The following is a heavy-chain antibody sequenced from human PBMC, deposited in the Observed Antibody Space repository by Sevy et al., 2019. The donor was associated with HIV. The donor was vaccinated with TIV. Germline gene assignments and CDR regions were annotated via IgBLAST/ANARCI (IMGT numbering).Heavy chain of an antibody. Sequence: SETLSLTCTVSGGSISSGSYYWSWIRQPAGKGLEWIGRSYTSGSTNYNPSLKSRVTMSVDTSKNQFSLKVSSVTAADTAVYYCARDGSITFGGVIVANWFDPWGQGTLVTVSS. V-gene: IGHV4-61*02. CDR2: SYTSGST. J-gene: IGHJ5*02. D-gene: IGHD3-16*02. CDR1: GGSISSGSYY. CDR3: ARDGSITFGGVIVANWFDP.